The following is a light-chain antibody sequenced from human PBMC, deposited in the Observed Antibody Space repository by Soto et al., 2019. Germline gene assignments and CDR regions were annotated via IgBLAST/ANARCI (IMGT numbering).Light chain of an antibody. V-gene: IGKV1-39*01. J-gene: IGKJ1*01. Sequence: IRMTQSPSSLSASTGDRVTITCRASQSIDRYIHWYQEKPGKVPKLLIYAASSLASGVPSRFSGSGSGTDFILTISSLQPEDFATYYCQQSYIAPRAFGQGTKVDIK. CDR3: QQSYIAPRA. CDR2: AAS. CDR1: QSIDRY.